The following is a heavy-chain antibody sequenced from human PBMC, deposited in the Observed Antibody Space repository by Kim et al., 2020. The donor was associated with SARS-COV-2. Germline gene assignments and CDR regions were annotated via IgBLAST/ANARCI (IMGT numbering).Heavy chain of an antibody. Sequence: GGYLRLSCAASGFTFSSYGMHWVRQAPGKGLEWVAVISYDGSNKYYADSVKGRFTISRDNSKNTLYLQMNSLRAEDTAVYYCAKDILRYVFPRYGIDYWGQGTLVTVSS. D-gene: IGHD3-16*01. CDR1: GFTFSSYG. CDR2: ISYDGSNK. J-gene: IGHJ4*02. V-gene: IGHV3-30*18. CDR3: AKDILRYVFPRYGIDY.